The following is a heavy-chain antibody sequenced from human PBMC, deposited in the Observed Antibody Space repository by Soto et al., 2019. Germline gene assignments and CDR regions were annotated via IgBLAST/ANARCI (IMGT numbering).Heavy chain of an antibody. V-gene: IGHV4-4*07. J-gene: IGHJ3*02. D-gene: IGHD5-12*01. Sequence: QVQLQESGPGLVNPSETLYLICTVSGGSISNYFWDWIRQPPANALEWIGRIFTIGSTNYNASLKSRVTMSVDTSKNQVSLKLTSMTAADTAVYYCARNVASPGVSGSWGAFDIWGQGTMVTVSS. CDR1: GGSISNYF. CDR2: IFTIGST. CDR3: ARNVASPGVSGSWGAFDI.